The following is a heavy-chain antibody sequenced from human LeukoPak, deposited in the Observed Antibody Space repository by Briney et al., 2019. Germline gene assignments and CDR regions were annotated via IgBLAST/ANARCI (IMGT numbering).Heavy chain of an antibody. CDR3: ARDEDTTVADLDY. CDR1: GDSVSSNRAA. D-gene: IGHD6-19*01. CDR2: TFYRSKWNN. J-gene: IGHJ4*02. V-gene: IGHV6-1*01. Sequence: SQTLSLTCAISGDSVSSNRAAWNWIRQSPSRGLEWLGRTFYRSKWNNDYAVSVKSRIIINADTSKNQFSLQLNSVTPEDTAVYYCARDEDTTVADLDYWGQGTLVTVSS.